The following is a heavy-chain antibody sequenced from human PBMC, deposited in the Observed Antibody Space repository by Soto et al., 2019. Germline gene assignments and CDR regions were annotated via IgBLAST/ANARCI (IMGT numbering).Heavy chain of an antibody. D-gene: IGHD5-12*01. J-gene: IGHJ6*03. CDR3: ARESGGATATLDYYYFYMDV. CDR1: GDSFNDYY. V-gene: IGHV1-2*04. CDR2: INPNGGVT. Sequence: QVQLVQSGAEVRTPGASVTVSCRSSGDSFNDYYIHWVRQAPGQGFEWMGWINPNGGVTKYAQKFQGWVSMTRDTSSRTVYMQLSRLRSDDTAVYYCARESGGATATLDYYYFYMDVWGTGTTVTVSS.